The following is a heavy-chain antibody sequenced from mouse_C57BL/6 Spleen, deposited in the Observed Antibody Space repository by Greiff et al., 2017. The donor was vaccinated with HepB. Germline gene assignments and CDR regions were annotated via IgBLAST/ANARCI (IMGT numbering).Heavy chain of an antibody. CDR1: GFTFSSYA. J-gene: IGHJ1*03. Sequence: EVQRVESGGGLVKPGGSLKLSCAASGFTFSSYAMSWVRQTPEKRLEWVATISDGGSYTYYPDNVKGRFTISRDNAKNNLYLQMSHLKSEDTAMYYCARDWTTVVAHWYFDVWGTGTTVTVSS. CDR2: ISDGGSYT. D-gene: IGHD1-1*01. V-gene: IGHV5-4*01. CDR3: ARDWTTVVAHWYFDV.